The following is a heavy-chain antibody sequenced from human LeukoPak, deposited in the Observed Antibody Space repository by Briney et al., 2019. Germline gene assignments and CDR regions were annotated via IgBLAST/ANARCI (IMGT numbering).Heavy chain of an antibody. CDR2: INPDGTVP. J-gene: IGHJ4*02. D-gene: IGHD7-27*01. CDR1: GFTFNVFW. Sequence: AGGSLRLSCAASGFTFNVFWLTWVRQAPGKGLEWVANINPDGTVPSYVDSVKGRFTISRDNANNSLYLQMNSLRPEDTAVYYCVKGNWGDYWGQGALVTVSS. CDR3: VKGNWGDY. V-gene: IGHV3-7*01.